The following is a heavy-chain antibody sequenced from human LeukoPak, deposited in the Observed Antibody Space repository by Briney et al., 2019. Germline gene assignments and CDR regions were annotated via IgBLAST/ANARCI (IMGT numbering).Heavy chain of an antibody. Sequence: GGSLRLSCAASGFTFSSYGMSWVRQAPGKGLEWVSAISGSGGSTYYADSVKGRFTISRDNSKNTLYLQMNSLRAEDTAVYYCARRAAALDAFDIWGQGTMVTVSS. CDR1: GFTFSSYG. CDR3: ARRAAALDAFDI. J-gene: IGHJ3*02. D-gene: IGHD6-13*01. V-gene: IGHV3-23*01. CDR2: ISGSGGST.